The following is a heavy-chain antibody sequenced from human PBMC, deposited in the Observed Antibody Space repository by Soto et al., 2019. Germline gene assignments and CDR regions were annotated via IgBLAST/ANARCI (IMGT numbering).Heavy chain of an antibody. CDR1: GLTVSGKKY. CDR3: ASWHLQEHAYDV. D-gene: IGHD4-4*01. CDR2: LYDVDGT. Sequence: DAQLVESGGGLIQPGGSLRLSCAAFGLTVSGKKYMAWVRQAPGKGLEWVSGLYDVDGTYYADSVKGRFTTSGDSSKTIVYLQMDSLRPDDTAVYYCASWHLQEHAYDVWGQGTTVTVSS. J-gene: IGHJ3*01. V-gene: IGHV3-53*01.